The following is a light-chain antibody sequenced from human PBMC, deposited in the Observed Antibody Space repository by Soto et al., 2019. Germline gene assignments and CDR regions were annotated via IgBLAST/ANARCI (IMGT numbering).Light chain of an antibody. Sequence: EIVLTQSPVTLSMSPGKRSTLSCRASQSVSTSLDWYQQKTVQAPRLLMYDASKRATGIPARFSGSGSGTDFTLTISSLEPEDFEVYYCQQRLNWQVTFGQGTRLEIK. V-gene: IGKV3-11*01. J-gene: IGKJ5*01. CDR2: DAS. CDR1: QSVSTS. CDR3: QQRLNWQVT.